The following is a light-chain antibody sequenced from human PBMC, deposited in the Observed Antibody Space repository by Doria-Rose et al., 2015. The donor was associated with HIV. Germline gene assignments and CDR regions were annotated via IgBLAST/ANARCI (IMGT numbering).Light chain of an antibody. Sequence: TQSPGTLSSSPGERATLSCRASQSFSSTHLAWYQQKPGQAPSLLIYDGSTRATGIPDRFSASGSGTDFTLTINRLEPEDFALYYCHQYGTSWTFGQGTKVEI. V-gene: IGKV3-20*01. CDR3: HQYGTSWT. CDR2: DGS. J-gene: IGKJ1*01. CDR1: QSFSSTH.